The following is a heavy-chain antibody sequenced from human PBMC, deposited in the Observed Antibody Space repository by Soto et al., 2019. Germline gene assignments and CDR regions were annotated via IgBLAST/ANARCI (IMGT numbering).Heavy chain of an antibody. V-gene: IGHV3-23*01. Sequence: EVQLLESGGGLVQPGGSLRLSCAASGFTFSTHAMIWVRQAPGKGLNWVSTVDVGGGSTYYTDSVKGRFTVSRDNSKTTAYLQLNTLSAEDTAIYFCARDSGPAGGGACDIWGQGTMVTVSS. J-gene: IGHJ3*02. CDR1: GFTFSTHA. D-gene: IGHD6-25*01. CDR2: VDVGGGST. CDR3: ARDSGPAGGGACDI.